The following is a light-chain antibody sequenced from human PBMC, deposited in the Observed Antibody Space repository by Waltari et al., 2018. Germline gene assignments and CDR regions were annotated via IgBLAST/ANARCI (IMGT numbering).Light chain of an antibody. V-gene: IGLV1-40*01. J-gene: IGLJ1*01. CDR1: SSNIGAGYE. CDR2: GNT. CDR3: HSYDRSLRDV. Sequence: QSVLTQPPSVSGAPGQRVTISCTGSSSNIGAGYEVHWYQQLPGTVPKLLIFGNTNRPSGVPDRFSGSKSGTSASLAITGLQAEDEADYYCHSYDRSLRDVFGTGTKVTVL.